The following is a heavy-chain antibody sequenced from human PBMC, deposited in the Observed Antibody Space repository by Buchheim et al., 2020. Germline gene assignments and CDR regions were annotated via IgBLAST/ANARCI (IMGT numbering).Heavy chain of an antibody. V-gene: IGHV4-34*01. Sequence: QVQLQQWGAGLLKPSETLSLTCAVYGGSFSGYYWSWIRQPPGKGLEWIGEINHSGSTNYNPSLKSRVTISVDTSKNQFSLKLCSVPAADTAVYYGARCPSYDFWSGYSRRDAYFDYGGKGTL. D-gene: IGHD3-3*01. CDR3: ARCPSYDFWSGYSRRDAYFDY. J-gene: IGHJ4*02. CDR1: GGSFSGYY. CDR2: INHSGST.